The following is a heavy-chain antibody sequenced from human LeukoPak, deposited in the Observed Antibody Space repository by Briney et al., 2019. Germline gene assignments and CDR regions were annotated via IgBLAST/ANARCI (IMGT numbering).Heavy chain of an antibody. CDR1: GFTFSSHA. CDR2: ISTSGGIT. Sequence: GGSLRLSCAASGFTFSSHAMSWVRQTPGDGLEWVSTISTSGGITFYTDSVKGRFTISRDNSKNTLYLQMNSLRAEDTAVYYCAKQLVGATRYFEYWGQGTLVTVSS. CDR3: AKQLVGATRYFEY. D-gene: IGHD1-26*01. V-gene: IGHV3-23*01. J-gene: IGHJ4*02.